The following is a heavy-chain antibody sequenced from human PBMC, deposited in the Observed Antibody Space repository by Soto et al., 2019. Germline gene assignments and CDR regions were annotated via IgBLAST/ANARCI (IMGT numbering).Heavy chain of an antibody. D-gene: IGHD6-13*01. J-gene: IGHJ3*02. CDR1: GYTFTSYY. CDR3: ARVAAAGTADAFDI. CDR2: MNPNSGNT. Sequence: ASVKVSCKASGYTFTSYYINWVRQATGQGLEWMGWMNPNSGNTGYAQKFQGRVTMTRNTSISTAYMELSSLRSEDTAVYYCARVAAAGTADAFDIWGQGTMVT. V-gene: IGHV1-8*01.